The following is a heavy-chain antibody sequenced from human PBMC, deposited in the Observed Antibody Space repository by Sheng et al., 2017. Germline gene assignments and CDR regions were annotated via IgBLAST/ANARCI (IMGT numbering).Heavy chain of an antibody. CDR1: GFTVSSNY. CDR3: ARAMSDFWSDHLHGMDV. CDR2: IFSGGST. V-gene: IGHV3-53*01. Sequence: EVQLVESGGGLIQPGGSLRLSCAASGFTVSSNYMTWVRQAPGKGLEWVSVIFSGGSTYYADSVKGRFTISRDNSKNTLYLQMNSLRAEDTAVYYCARAMSDFWSDHLHGMDVWGQRDHGHRLL. J-gene: IGHJ6*04. D-gene: IGHD3-3*01.